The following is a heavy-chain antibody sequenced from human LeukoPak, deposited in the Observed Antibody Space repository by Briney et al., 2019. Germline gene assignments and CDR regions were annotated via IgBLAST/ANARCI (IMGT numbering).Heavy chain of an antibody. CDR2: INHSGST. D-gene: IGHD3-10*01. CDR3: ARDRGYGSGSYYRDY. CDR1: GFTFTTYW. Sequence: PGVSLRLSCAASGFTFTTYWMTWVRQAPGKGLEWIGEINHSGSTNYNPSLKSRVTISVDTSKNQFSLKLSSVTAADTAVYYCARDRGYGSGSYYRDYWGQGTLVTVSS. J-gene: IGHJ4*02. V-gene: IGHV4-34*01.